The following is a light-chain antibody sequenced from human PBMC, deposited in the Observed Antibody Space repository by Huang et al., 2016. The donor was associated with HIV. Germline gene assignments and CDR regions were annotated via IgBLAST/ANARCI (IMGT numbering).Light chain of an antibody. CDR3: QHYGPTPSWT. V-gene: IGKV3-20*01. J-gene: IGKJ1*01. Sequence: EIVLTQSPGTLSLSPGERAALSCRASEGIRSYYVAWYQQKPGQGPRLLIDAAYSRATGIPDRFSGSGSGTDFTLTISRLEPEDFAVYYCQHYGPTPSWTFGQGTKVEIK. CDR2: AAY. CDR1: EGIRSYY.